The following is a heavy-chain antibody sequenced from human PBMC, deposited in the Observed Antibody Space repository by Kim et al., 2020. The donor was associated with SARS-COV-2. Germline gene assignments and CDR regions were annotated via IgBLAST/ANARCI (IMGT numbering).Heavy chain of an antibody. CDR3: ATLGYSYGHATFDY. D-gene: IGHD5-18*01. V-gene: IGHV1-24*01. J-gene: IGHJ4*02. Sequence: AQKFQGRVTMTEDTSTDTAYMELSSLRSEDTAVYYCATLGYSYGHATFDYWGQGTLVTVSS.